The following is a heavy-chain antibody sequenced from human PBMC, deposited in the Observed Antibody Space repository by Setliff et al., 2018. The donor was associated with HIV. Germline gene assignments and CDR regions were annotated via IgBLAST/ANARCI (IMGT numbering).Heavy chain of an antibody. V-gene: IGHV4-59*01. CDR2: VYSTGSI. CDR3: ARAEGDAYNSLPYFDS. D-gene: IGHD1-1*01. J-gene: IGHJ4*02. Sequence: SETLSLTCTVSGGSMSRFYWTWIRQPPGKGLEWIGFVYSTGSINYSPSFRGRLTISLDTSENQFSLHLTSVTAADTAVYYCARAEGDAYNSLPYFDSRGPGALVTVSS. CDR1: GGSMSRFY.